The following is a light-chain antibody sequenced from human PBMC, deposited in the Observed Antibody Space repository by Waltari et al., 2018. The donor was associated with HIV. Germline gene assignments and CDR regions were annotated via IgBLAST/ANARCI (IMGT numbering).Light chain of an antibody. CDR3: QQYNSYSYS. Sequence: DIQLTQSPSTLSASVGDRVTITCRASQSINSWLAWYQQKPGKVPNLLIYKASSLESGVPSRCSGSGSETEFTLTISSLQSDDCATYYCQQYNSYSYSFGQGTKLEIK. CDR2: KAS. J-gene: IGKJ2*03. CDR1: QSINSW. V-gene: IGKV1-5*03.